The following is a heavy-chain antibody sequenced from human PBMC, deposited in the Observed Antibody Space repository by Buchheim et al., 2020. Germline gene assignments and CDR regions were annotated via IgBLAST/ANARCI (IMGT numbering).Heavy chain of an antibody. J-gene: IGHJ4*02. Sequence: EVQLVQSGAEVKKPGESLKISCQGSGYSFTSYCIGWVRQMPGKGLEWMGIIYPGDSDTRSSPSFQGPLTISADKSISTAYPQWSSLKASDTAMYYCARHQIEMATIREFDYWGQGTL. CDR1: GYSFTSYC. D-gene: IGHD5-24*01. CDR3: ARHQIEMATIREFDY. CDR2: IYPGDSDT. V-gene: IGHV5-51*01.